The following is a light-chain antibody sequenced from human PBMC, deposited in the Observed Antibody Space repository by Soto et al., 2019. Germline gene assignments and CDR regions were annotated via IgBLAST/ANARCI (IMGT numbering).Light chain of an antibody. J-gene: IGKJ1*01. CDR1: QSVSSSY. Sequence: PGTLSLSPRESATLSYRPSQSVSSSYLAWYQQKPGQAPRLLXYGASSMGTGSPDRLSGSGSETDFTPTISRLDPEDFAVYYYQQYGNATTTFGQGTKVDIK. CDR3: QQYGNATTT. V-gene: IGKV3-20*01. CDR2: GAS.